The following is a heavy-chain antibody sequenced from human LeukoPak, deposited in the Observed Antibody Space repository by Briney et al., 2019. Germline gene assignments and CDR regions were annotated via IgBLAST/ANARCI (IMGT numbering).Heavy chain of an antibody. CDR2: IYAGGTT. CDR3: AASEGRGYFNY. Sequence: QSGGSLRLSCAASGFTVGSKYMAWVRQAPGKGLEWVSVIYAGGTTYYADSAKGRFTLSRDHYTNTLFLQMTSLRAEDTAVYYCAASEGRGYFNYWGQGTLVTVSS. J-gene: IGHJ4*03. CDR1: GFTVGSKY. V-gene: IGHV3-53*01.